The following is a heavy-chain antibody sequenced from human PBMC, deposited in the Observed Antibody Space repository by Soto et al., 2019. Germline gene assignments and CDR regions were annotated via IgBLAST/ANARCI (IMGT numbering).Heavy chain of an antibody. Sequence: SETLSLTCNVSNSPISDFYWSWFRQPPGQGLEWVGYIYYTGTTTYNPSLRSRVTISVDTSKNQFSLDLRSVTAADTAVYYCARDQLRKEDYGSGSERWFDPWGQGTLVTVSS. CDR2: IYYTGTT. J-gene: IGHJ5*02. CDR1: NSPISDFY. D-gene: IGHD3-10*01. CDR3: ARDQLRKEDYGSGSERWFDP. V-gene: IGHV4-59*12.